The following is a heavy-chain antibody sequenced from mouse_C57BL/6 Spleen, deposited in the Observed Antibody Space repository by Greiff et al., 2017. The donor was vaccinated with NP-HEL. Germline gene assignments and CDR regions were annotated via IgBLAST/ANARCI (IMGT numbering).Heavy chain of an antibody. Sequence: EVHLVESGGGLVKPGGSLKLSCAASGFSFSSYAMSWVRQTPEKRLEWVATISDGGSYTYYPDNVKGRFPISRDNAKNNLYLQMSHLKSEDTAMYCCERCDYDVYFDYWGQGTTLTVSS. CDR2: ISDGGSYT. V-gene: IGHV5-4*01. D-gene: IGHD2-4*01. J-gene: IGHJ2*01. CDR3: ERCDYDVYFDY. CDR1: GFSFSSYA.